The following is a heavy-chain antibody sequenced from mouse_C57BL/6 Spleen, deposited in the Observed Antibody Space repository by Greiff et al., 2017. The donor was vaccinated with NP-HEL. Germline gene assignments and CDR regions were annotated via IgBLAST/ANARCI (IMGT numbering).Heavy chain of an antibody. CDR1: GFSFNTYA. CDR2: IRSKSNNYAT. Sequence: EVQGVESGGGLVQPKGSLKLSCAASGFSFNTYAMNWVRQAPGKGLEWVARIRSKSNNYATYYADSVKDRFTISRDDSESMLYLQMNNLKTEDTAMYYCVCSSYVGDYAMDYWGQGTSVTVSS. J-gene: IGHJ4*01. V-gene: IGHV10-1*01. CDR3: VCSSYVGDYAMDY. D-gene: IGHD1-1*01.